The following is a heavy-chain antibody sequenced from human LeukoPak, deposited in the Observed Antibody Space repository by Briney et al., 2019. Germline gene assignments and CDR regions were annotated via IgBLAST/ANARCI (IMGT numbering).Heavy chain of an antibody. CDR1: GGSISTYY. CDR3: ARFKRAGGWSYFDY. D-gene: IGHD6-19*01. J-gene: IGHJ4*02. CDR2: IYNGGST. Sequence: SETLSLTCTVSGGSISTYYWSWIRKPPGKGLEWIGHIYNGGSTNYSPSLKSRVTISVDTSKNQFSLKLSSVTAADTAVYYCARFKRAGGWSYFDYWGQGTLVTVSS. V-gene: IGHV4-59*01.